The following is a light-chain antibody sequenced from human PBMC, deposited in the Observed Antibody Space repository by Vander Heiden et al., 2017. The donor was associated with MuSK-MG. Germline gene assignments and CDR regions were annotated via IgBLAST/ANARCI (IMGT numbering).Light chain of an antibody. Sequence: DIQVAQSPSSLSASVGGSVSITCRTSQDVTRYISWFQQKPGDAPKSLIFGAYRLHTGVSSKFSGSGSGTDYILTINNLQPEDSATYFCQQEHSGPWTFGQGTKVEIK. CDR2: GAY. CDR1: QDVTRY. CDR3: QQEHSGPWT. V-gene: IGKV1-16*02. J-gene: IGKJ1*01.